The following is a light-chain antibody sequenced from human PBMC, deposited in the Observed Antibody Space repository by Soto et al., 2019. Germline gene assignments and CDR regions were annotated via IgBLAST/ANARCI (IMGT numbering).Light chain of an antibody. J-gene: IGLJ1*01. CDR2: EGS. Sequence: QSVLTQPASVSGSPGQSITISCTGTSSDVGSYNLVSWYQQHPGKAPKLMIYEGSKRPSGVSNRFSGSKSGNTASLTISGLQAEEEADYYCCSYAGSSIRYVFGTGTKVNVL. V-gene: IGLV2-23*01. CDR3: CSYAGSSIRYV. CDR1: SSDVGSYNL.